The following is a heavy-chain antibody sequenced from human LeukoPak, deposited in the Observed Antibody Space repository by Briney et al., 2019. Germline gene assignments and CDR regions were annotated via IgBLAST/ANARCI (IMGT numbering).Heavy chain of an antibody. CDR2: ISWNSGSI. Sequence: PCRSLRLSCAASGFTFDDYAMHWGRQDPGKGLEWVSGISWNSGSIGYADSAKGRFTISRDNAKNSLYLQMNSLRAEDMALYYCAKDIGSSWYGNYFDYWGQGTLVTVSS. D-gene: IGHD6-13*01. CDR1: GFTFDDYA. V-gene: IGHV3-9*03. CDR3: AKDIGSSWYGNYFDY. J-gene: IGHJ4*02.